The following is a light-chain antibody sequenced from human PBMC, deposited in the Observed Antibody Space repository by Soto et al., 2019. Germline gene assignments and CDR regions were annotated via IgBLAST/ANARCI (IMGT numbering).Light chain of an antibody. Sequence: EVVLTQSPDTLSLSPGERATLSCRASQTVGNNYLAWYQQRPGQAPRPLIYGASSRSTDIPDRFSGSGSGTDFTLTISRLEPEDFAVYYCQQYGGSPPRYTFGQGTKLEIK. CDR2: GAS. CDR1: QTVGNNY. J-gene: IGKJ2*01. V-gene: IGKV3-20*01. CDR3: QQYGGSPPRYT.